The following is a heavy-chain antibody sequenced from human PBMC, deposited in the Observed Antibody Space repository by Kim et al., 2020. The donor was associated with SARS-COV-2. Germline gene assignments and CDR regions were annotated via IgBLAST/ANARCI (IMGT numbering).Heavy chain of an antibody. V-gene: IGHV4-59*01. CDR3: ARERGAADYYYGMDV. J-gene: IGHJ6*02. D-gene: IGHD6-13*01. CDR1: GGSISSYY. CDR2: IYYSGST. Sequence: SETLSLTCTVSGGSISSYYWSWIRQPPGKGLEWIGYIYYSGSTNYNPSLKSRVTISVDTSKNQFSLKLSSVTAADTAVYYCARERGAADYYYGMDVWGQGTTVTVSS.